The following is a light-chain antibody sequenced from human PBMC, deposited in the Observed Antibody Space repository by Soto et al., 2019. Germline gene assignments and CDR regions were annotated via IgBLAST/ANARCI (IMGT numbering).Light chain of an antibody. CDR2: QVS. CDR1: RSDVGNYDL. V-gene: IGLV2-18*01. Sequence: LTQPPSVSGSPGQSVTISCTGTRSDVGNYDLVSWYQQPPGTAPKLLIYQVSNRPSGVPDRFSGSKSGNTASLTISGLQAEDEADYYCSLKTSSATWVFGGGTKVTVL. J-gene: IGLJ3*02. CDR3: SLKTSSATWV.